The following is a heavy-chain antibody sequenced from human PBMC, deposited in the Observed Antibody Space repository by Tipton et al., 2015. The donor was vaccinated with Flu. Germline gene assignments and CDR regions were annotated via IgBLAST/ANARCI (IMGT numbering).Heavy chain of an antibody. CDR3: ARQIGGGDCY. J-gene: IGHJ4*02. CDR1: GDSISNYY. D-gene: IGHD2-21*01. Sequence: TLSLTCTVSGDSISNYYWNWIRQPAGRGLEWIGRIASGSTNYNPSLKSRVTMSVDTSKNQFSLNLSSVTAADTAVYYCARQIGGGDCYWGQGTLVTVSS. CDR2: IASGST. V-gene: IGHV4-4*07.